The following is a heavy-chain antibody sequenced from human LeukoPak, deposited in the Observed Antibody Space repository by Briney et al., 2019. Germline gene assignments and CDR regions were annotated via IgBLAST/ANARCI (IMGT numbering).Heavy chain of an antibody. J-gene: IGHJ4*02. CDR1: GFTFSDYY. CDR2: INSDGSST. Sequence: GGSLRLSCAASGFTFSDYYMSWVRQAPGKGLVWVSRINSDGSSTSYADSVKGRFTISRDNAKNTLYLQMNSLRAEDTAVYYCARVIYSYGYDDYWGQGTLVTVSS. V-gene: IGHV3-74*01. CDR3: ARVIYSYGYDDY. D-gene: IGHD5-18*01.